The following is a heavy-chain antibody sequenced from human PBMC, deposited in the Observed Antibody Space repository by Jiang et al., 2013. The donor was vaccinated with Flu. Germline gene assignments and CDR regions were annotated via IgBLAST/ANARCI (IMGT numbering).Heavy chain of an antibody. J-gene: IGHJ5*02. CDR2: INTYNGNT. D-gene: IGHD3-16*01. V-gene: IGHV1-18*01. Sequence: SGAEVKKPGASVKVSCKASGYTFTSYVISWVRQAPGQGLEWMGWINTYNGNTNYAQNLQGRVTMTIDTSTSTAYMELRSLTSDDTAVYYCARKGAEDWFDPWGQGTLVTVSS. CDR1: GYTFTSYV. CDR3: ARKGAEDWFDP.